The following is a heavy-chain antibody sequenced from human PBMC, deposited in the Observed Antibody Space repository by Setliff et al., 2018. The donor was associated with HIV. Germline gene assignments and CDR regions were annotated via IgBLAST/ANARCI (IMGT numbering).Heavy chain of an antibody. D-gene: IGHD1-26*01. CDR3: ARIGWKQGAVGAFSDY. J-gene: IGHJ4*02. CDR2: IYHSGLT. Sequence: SETLSLTCTVSGGSISSYYWSWIRQSPDKGLEWIGFIYHSGLTKSNPSLESRVSMSMDVSKNLFSLNLRSVTAADSAVYYCARIGWKQGAVGAFSDYWGQGAQVTV. V-gene: IGHV4-59*01. CDR1: GGSISSYY.